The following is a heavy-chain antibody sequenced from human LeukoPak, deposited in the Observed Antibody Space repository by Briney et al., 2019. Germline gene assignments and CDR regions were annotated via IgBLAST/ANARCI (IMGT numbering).Heavy chain of an antibody. Sequence: GGSLRLSCAASGFTFSTYGMHRVRQAPGKGLEWVAVIWNHGNTQYYMDSVKGRFTISGDNSKNTLYLQMNSLRAEDTAVYYCARAWYSNGWYGMDVWGQGTTVTVSS. CDR1: GFTFSTYG. J-gene: IGHJ6*02. V-gene: IGHV3-33*01. CDR2: IWNHGNTQ. D-gene: IGHD6-19*01. CDR3: ARAWYSNGWYGMDV.